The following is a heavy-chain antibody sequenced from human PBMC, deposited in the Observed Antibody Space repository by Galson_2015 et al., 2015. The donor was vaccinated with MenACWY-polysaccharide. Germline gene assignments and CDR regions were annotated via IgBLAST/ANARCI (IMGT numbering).Heavy chain of an antibody. Sequence: SVKVSCKASGHTFTGYYMHWVRQAPGQGLEWMGWINPNSVCTNYAQKFQGRVTMTRDTAISTAYMELSRLISDDTAVYYCAIVCIAAAGTLKSNWFDPWGQGTLVPVSS. CDR3: AIVCIAAAGTLKSNWFDP. V-gene: IGHV1-2*02. J-gene: IGHJ5*02. D-gene: IGHD6-13*01. CDR2: INPNSVCT. CDR1: GHTFTGYY.